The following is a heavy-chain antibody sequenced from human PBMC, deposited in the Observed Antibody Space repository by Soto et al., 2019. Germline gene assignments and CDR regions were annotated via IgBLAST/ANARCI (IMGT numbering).Heavy chain of an antibody. Sequence: GGSLRLSCAASGFTFSTYAMSWVRQAPGKGLEWVSGISGSGGTTYYADSVKGRFTISRDNSKNTLYLQMNSLRADDTAVYHCAKDDVLGGDFGWYFDLWGRGTLVTVSS. CDR1: GFTFSTYA. V-gene: IGHV3-23*01. J-gene: IGHJ2*01. CDR2: ISGSGGTT. CDR3: AKDDVLGGDFGWYFDL. D-gene: IGHD4-17*01.